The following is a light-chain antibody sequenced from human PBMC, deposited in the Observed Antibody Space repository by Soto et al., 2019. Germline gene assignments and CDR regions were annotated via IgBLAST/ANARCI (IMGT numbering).Light chain of an antibody. CDR3: QQYSSGPPLT. CDR1: QTIDNT. CDR2: DAS. V-gene: IGKV3-15*01. J-gene: IGKJ4*01. Sequence: EIVMTQSPATLSLSPGERATLSCRASQTIDNTLAWYQRKPGQAPRLLIYDASTRATGVPARFSGSGSGTDFTLTISSLQSEDFAVYYCQQYSSGPPLTFGGGTKVDIK.